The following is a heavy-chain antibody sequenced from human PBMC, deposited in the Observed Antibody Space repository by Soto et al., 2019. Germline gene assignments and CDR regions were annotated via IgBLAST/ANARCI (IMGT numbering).Heavy chain of an antibody. CDR3: AHRLPGPSWYDV. Sequence: QITLKESGPTLVKPTQTLTLTCTFSGFSLTSGVVGVGWIRQPPGEDLEWLALIYWNDEQYYNPSLRNRLTITMDTSKNQVVITMTNTDPVDTATYYCAHRLPGPSWYDVWGQGTTDTVSS. J-gene: IGHJ6*02. CDR2: IYWNDEQ. V-gene: IGHV2-5*01. CDR1: GFSLTSGVVG. D-gene: IGHD6-13*01.